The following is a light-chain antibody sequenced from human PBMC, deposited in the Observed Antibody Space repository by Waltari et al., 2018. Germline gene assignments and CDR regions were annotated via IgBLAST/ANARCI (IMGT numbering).Light chain of an antibody. CDR1: QAITDY. Sequence: VGDTVTIACRASQAITDYVAWYQQRPQKAPKPLIFYAVNLESGVPSRFSGSGSGTNFTLTISSLQAEDFATYYCQQHYNYPFTFGPGTRLDIK. J-gene: IGKJ3*01. CDR2: YAV. V-gene: IGKV1-16*01. CDR3: QQHYNYPFT.